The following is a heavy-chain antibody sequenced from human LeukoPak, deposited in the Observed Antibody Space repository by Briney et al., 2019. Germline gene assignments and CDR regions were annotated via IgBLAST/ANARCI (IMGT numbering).Heavy chain of an antibody. CDR1: GFTFSSYG. V-gene: IGHV3-30*18. Sequence: PGGSLRLSCAASGFTFSSYGMHWARQAPGKGLECVAVISYDGSNKYYADSVKGRFTISRDNSKNTLYLQMNSLRAEDTAVYYCAKDYIAAAGTYFQHWGQGTLVTVSS. J-gene: IGHJ1*01. D-gene: IGHD6-13*01. CDR3: AKDYIAAAGTYFQH. CDR2: ISYDGSNK.